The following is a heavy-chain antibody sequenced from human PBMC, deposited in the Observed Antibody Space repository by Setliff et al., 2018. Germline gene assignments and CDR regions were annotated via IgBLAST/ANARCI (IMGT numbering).Heavy chain of an antibody. CDR3: ARAQWLDPPGYLYMDV. J-gene: IGHJ6*03. Sequence: PSETLSLTCGVYGGSFSGYYWSWIRQPPGKRLEWIGEIIPGGSTNYNPSLKSRVTMSIDTSKNQFSLKLNSVTAAVMAVYYCARAQWLDPPGYLYMDVWAKGTTVTVSS. D-gene: IGHD6-19*01. V-gene: IGHV4-34*12. CDR1: GGSFSGYY. CDR2: IIPGGST.